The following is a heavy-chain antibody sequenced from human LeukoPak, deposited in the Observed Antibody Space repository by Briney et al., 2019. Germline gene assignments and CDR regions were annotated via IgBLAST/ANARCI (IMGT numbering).Heavy chain of an antibody. CDR1: GFTFSSYG. J-gene: IGHJ3*02. CDR3: AKDGLWFGELLYTDAFDI. D-gene: IGHD3-10*01. CDR2: ISYDGSNK. V-gene: IGHV3-30*18. Sequence: GGSLRLSCSASGFTFSSYGMHWVRQAPGTGLEWVAVISYDGSNKYYADSVKGRFTISRDNSKNTLYLQMNSLRAENTAVYYCAKDGLWFGELLYTDAFDIWGQGTMVTVSS.